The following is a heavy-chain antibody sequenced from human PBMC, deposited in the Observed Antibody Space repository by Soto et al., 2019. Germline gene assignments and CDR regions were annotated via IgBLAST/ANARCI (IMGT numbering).Heavy chain of an antibody. J-gene: IGHJ6*02. V-gene: IGHV1-69*06. D-gene: IGHD3-10*01. Sequence: SVKVSCKASGGTFSSYAISWVRQAPGQGLEWMGGIIPIFGTANYAQKFQGRVTITADKSTSTAYMELSSLRSEDTAVYYCAREPHYYGSGSYSPPGYYYYYGMDVWGQGTTVTVSS. CDR2: IIPIFGTA. CDR1: GGTFSSYA. CDR3: AREPHYYGSGSYSPPGYYYYYGMDV.